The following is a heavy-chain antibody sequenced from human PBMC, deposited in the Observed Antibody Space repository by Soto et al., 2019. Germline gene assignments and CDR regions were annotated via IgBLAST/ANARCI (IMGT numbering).Heavy chain of an antibody. CDR1: GYSFTSYW. CDR3: ARSLGIFGVVRTAFDI. CDR2: ICPGDSDT. V-gene: IGHV5-51*01. D-gene: IGHD3-3*01. J-gene: IGHJ3*02. Sequence: GESLKISCKGSGYSFTSYWIGWVRQMPGKGLEWMGIICPGDSDTRYSPSFQGQVTISADKSISTAYLQWSSLKASDTAMYYCARSLGIFGVVRTAFDIWGQGTMVTVSS.